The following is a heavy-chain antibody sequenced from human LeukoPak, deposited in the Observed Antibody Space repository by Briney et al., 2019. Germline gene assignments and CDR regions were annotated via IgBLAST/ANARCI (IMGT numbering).Heavy chain of an antibody. D-gene: IGHD2-8*01. CDR1: GDSVSGNSAA. V-gene: IGHV6-1*01. Sequence: SQTLSLTCAISGDSVSGNSAAWNWIRQSPSRGLEWLGRTYYRSKWYNDYAVSVKSRITINPDTSKNQFSLQLNSVTPEDTAVYYCARDPLGCTNGVCYTAYYYYGMDVWGQGTTVTVSS. J-gene: IGHJ6*02. CDR2: TYYRSKWYN. CDR3: ARDPLGCTNGVCYTAYYYYGMDV.